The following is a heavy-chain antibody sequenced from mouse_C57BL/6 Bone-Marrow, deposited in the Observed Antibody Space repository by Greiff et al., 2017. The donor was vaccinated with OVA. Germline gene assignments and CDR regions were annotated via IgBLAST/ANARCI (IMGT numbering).Heavy chain of an antibody. V-gene: IGHV1-55*01. Sequence: VQLQQPGAELVKPGASVKMSCKASGYTFTSYWITWVKQRPGQGLEWIGDIYPGSGSTNYNEKFKSKATLTVDTSSSTAYMQLSSLTSEDSAVDYCARKGYYDPAWFAYWGQGTLVTVSA. J-gene: IGHJ3*01. CDR1: GYTFTSYW. CDR2: IYPGSGST. D-gene: IGHD2-4*01. CDR3: ARKGYYDPAWFAY.